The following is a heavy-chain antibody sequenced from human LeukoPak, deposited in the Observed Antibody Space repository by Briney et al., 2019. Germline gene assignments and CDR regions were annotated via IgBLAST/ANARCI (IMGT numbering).Heavy chain of an antibody. CDR2: IYPIDSKT. D-gene: IGHD6-19*01. Sequence: GESLKISCKGSGYNFTTYWIGWVRQMPGKGLEWMGIIYPIDSKTRYSPSFQGQVTISADKSISTAYLQWSSLSDTDTAMYYCARHHSVAGTSGCFDSSGQGTLVTVSS. CDR1: GYNFTTYW. J-gene: IGHJ5*01. V-gene: IGHV5-51*01. CDR3: ARHHSVAGTSGCFDS.